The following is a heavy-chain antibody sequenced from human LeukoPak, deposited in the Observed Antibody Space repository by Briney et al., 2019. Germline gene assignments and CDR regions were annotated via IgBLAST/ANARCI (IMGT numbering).Heavy chain of an antibody. CDR2: INPAGSDT. Sequence: GGSLRLSCAASGFTFSSHWMHWVRQAPGKGLEWVSRINPAGSDTRYADSVKGRFTISRDNAKNTLYLQMNSLRGEDTAVYYCARDRTADSGVNYNPMFDLWGQGTMVTVSS. D-gene: IGHD3-10*01. CDR1: GFTFSSHW. J-gene: IGHJ3*01. V-gene: IGHV3-74*01. CDR3: ARDRTADSGVNYNPMFDL.